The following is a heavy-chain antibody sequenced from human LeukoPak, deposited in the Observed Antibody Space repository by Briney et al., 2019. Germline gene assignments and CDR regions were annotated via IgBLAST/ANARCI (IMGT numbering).Heavy chain of an antibody. V-gene: IGHV4-59*01. J-gene: IGHJ4*02. CDR2: IYYSGST. Sequence: SETLSLTCTVSGGSISGYYWSWIRQPPGKGLEWIGYIYYSGSTNYNPSLKSRVTISVDTSKNQFSLKLSSVTAADTAVYYCARXXYXXWSSNXXXXWGQGXXXTV. D-gene: IGHD3-10*01. CDR3: ARXXYXXWSSNXXXX. CDR1: GGSISGYY.